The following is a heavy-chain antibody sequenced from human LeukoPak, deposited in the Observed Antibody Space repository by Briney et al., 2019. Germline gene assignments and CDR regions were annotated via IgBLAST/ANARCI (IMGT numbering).Heavy chain of an antibody. J-gene: IGHJ4*02. CDR2: IRYDGNKE. D-gene: IGHD1-1*01. Sequence: GGSLRLSCVASGYPFDRYAMHWVRQAPGKGLEWVAFIRYDGNKEDYADSVKGRFTVSKDNSKNTMYLQMNSLRPKDTAMYYCARDVNLKQLADWGQGTLVTVSS. CDR3: ARDVNLKQLAD. V-gene: IGHV3-30*02. CDR1: GYPFDRYA.